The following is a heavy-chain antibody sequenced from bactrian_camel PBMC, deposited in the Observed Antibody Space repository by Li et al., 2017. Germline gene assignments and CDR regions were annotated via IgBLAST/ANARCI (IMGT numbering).Heavy chain of an antibody. V-gene: IGHV3S25*01. CDR3: AADLRPFCSWGKGTYKF. D-gene: IGHD5*01. Sequence: QLVESGGGSVQPGGSLRLSCAASGYTYTSLCIAWFHQAPGTERERVAVMLIGTDATSYADSVKGRFTISHDNATGNIDLQMSSLKPEDTGMYYCAADLRPFCSWGKGTYKFWGPGTQVTVS. J-gene: IGHJ4*01. CDR2: MLIGTDAT. CDR1: GYTYTSLC.